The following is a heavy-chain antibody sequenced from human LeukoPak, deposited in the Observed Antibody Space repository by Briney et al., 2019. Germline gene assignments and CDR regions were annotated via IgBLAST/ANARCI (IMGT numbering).Heavy chain of an antibody. D-gene: IGHD1-26*01. CDR2: IYYSGST. Sequence: SETLSLTCTVSGGSISSSSYYWGWIRQPPGKGLEWIGSIYYSGSTYYNPSLKSRVTISVDTSKNQFSLKLSSVTAADTAVYYCAGRRMGATSKFTLFDYWGQGTLVTVSS. J-gene: IGHJ4*02. CDR1: GGSISSSSYY. V-gene: IGHV4-39*07. CDR3: AGRRMGATSKFTLFDY.